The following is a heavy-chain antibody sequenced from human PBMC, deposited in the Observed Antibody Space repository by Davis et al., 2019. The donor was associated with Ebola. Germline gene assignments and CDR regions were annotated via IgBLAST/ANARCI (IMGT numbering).Heavy chain of an antibody. D-gene: IGHD6-25*01. CDR2: INHSGRT. CDR3: ARGGGYGGYGMDV. V-gene: IGHV4-34*01. CDR1: GVSFSGYY. J-gene: IGHJ6*02. Sequence: MPSETLSLTCAVYGVSFSGYYWNWIRQPPGQGLEWIGEINHSGRTNYNPSLKSRVTMSVDTSKNQFSLRVRSVTAADTAVYYCARGGGYGGYGMDVWGQGTTVTVSS.